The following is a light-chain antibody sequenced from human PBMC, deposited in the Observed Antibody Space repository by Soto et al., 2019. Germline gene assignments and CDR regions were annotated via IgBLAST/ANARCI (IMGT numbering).Light chain of an antibody. CDR1: SSDVGGYNF. J-gene: IGLJ2*01. CDR2: EVS. V-gene: IGLV2-8*01. Sequence: QSVLTQPPSASGSPGQSVTISCTGTSSDVGGYNFVSWYQQHPGKAPKLMLYEVSKRPSGVPDRFSGSKSGNTASLTVSGLQAEDEADYYCSSYAGSKNVVVFGGGTKVTVL. CDR3: SSYAGSKNVVV.